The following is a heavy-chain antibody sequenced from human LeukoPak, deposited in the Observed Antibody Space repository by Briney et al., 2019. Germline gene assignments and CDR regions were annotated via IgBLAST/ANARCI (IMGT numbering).Heavy chain of an antibody. D-gene: IGHD3-22*01. J-gene: IGHJ6*03. CDR1: GGSISSNSYY. V-gene: IGHV4-39*07. Sequence: RSETLSLTCTVSGGSISSNSYYWGWIRQPPGKGLEWIGSVYYSGSTYYKPSLKSRVTISVDTSKNQFSLKLSSVTAADTAVYYCARVGYYDSSGFFMDVWGKGTTVTVSS. CDR3: ARVGYYDSSGFFMDV. CDR2: VYYSGST.